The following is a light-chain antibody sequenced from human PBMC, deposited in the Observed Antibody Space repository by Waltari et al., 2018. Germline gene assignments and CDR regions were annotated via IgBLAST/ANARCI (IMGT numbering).Light chain of an antibody. J-gene: IGKJ4*01. CDR1: QDISNY. V-gene: IGKV1-33*01. Sequence: DIQMTQSPSSLSASVGDRVTITCQASQDISNYLNWYQQKPGKAPKLLIYDASNLETGVPSRFSGSGSGTDFTFTISSLQAEDVAVYYCQQHYITPHTFGGGTKVEVK. CDR2: DAS. CDR3: QQHYITPHT.